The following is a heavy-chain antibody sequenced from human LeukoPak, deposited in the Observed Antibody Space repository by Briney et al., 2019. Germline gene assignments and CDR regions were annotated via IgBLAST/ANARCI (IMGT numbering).Heavy chain of an antibody. J-gene: IGHJ4*02. D-gene: IGHD1-1*01. V-gene: IGHV3-11*01. CDR2: ISTSGRTI. CDR3: AREDGTY. Sequence: GGSLRLSCAASGFTVSSNYMSWVRQAPGKGLEWVSYISTSGRTIFYADSVKGRFTISRDNAKNSLSLQMNSLRADDTAIYYCAREDGTYWGQGTLVTVSS. CDR1: GFTVSSNY.